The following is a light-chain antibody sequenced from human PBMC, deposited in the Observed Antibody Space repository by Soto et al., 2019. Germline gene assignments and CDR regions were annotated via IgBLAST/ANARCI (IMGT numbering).Light chain of an antibody. CDR3: QQRNRWPPVT. Sequence: IVMTQSPDSLAVSLGERATINCKSSQSLLYSSNNKNYLAWFQHKPGQPPKLLLYWASTRESGVPDRFSGSGSGTDFTLTISSLEPEDFAVYYCQQRNRWPPVTFGGGTRVEIK. CDR1: QSLLYSSNNKNY. J-gene: IGKJ4*01. V-gene: IGKV4-1*01. CDR2: WAS.